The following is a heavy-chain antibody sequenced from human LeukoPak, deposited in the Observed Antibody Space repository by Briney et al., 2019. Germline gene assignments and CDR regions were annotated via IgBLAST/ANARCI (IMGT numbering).Heavy chain of an antibody. CDR3: ARDQYYDVSTYYEIDY. J-gene: IGHJ4*02. V-gene: IGHV4-39*07. CDR2: ASYSGNT. Sequence: SETLSLTCTVSGASISSSTYYWGWIRQPPGKGLEWIGSASYSGNTYYNPSLKSRVTILVDTSKNQFSLKMTSVTAADTAVYYCARDQYYDVSTYYEIDYWGQGTLVTVSS. D-gene: IGHD3-22*01. CDR1: GASISSSTYY.